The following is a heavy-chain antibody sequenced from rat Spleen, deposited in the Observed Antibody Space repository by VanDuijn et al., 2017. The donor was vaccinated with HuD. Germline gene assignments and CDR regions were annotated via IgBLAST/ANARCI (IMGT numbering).Heavy chain of an antibody. D-gene: IGHD3-2*01. Sequence: QVQLKESGPGLVQPSQTLSLTCSVSGFSLTGYNVHWVRQPPGKGLEWMGRMRYTGDSVYNSVLKSRLSISRDTSRNQVFLQMNSMQTDDTSIYYCTCSAESVFAYWGQGTLVTVSS. CDR3: TCSAESVFAY. CDR1: GFSLTGYN. J-gene: IGHJ3*01. V-gene: IGHV2-63*01. CDR2: MRYTGDS.